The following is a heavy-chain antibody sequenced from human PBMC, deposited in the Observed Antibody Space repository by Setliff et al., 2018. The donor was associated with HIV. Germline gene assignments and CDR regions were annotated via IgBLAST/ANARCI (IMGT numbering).Heavy chain of an antibody. CDR2: VFYTGFA. Sequence: SETLSLTCAVYGGSFSGYYWSWIRQPPGKGLEWMGYVFYTGFAAYNPSLKSRLTISVDTSKSQFSLTLTSVTAADTAVHYCARQMPIPGIAITPVDYWGQGALVTVSS. J-gene: IGHJ4*02. CDR3: ARQMPIPGIAITPVDY. D-gene: IGHD5-12*01. V-gene: IGHV4-59*08. CDR1: GGSFSGYY.